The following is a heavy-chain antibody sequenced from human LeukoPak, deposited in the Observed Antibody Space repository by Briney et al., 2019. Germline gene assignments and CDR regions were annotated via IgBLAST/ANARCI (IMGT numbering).Heavy chain of an antibody. CDR2: IYYSGST. J-gene: IGHJ4*02. Sequence: SETLSLTCTVSSASVSGGSYFWSWIRQPPGKGLEWIGYIYYSGSTYYNPSLKSRVTISVDTSKNQFSLKLSSVTAADTAVYYCARVRTGYNYGFRDYWGQGTLVTVSS. CDR1: SASVSGGSYF. V-gene: IGHV4-31*03. D-gene: IGHD5-24*01. CDR3: ARVRTGYNYGFRDY.